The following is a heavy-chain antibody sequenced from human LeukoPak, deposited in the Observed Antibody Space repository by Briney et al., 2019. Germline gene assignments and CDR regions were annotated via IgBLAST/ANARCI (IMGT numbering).Heavy chain of an antibody. CDR2: ISSSGTTI. CDR1: GFTFSNYE. V-gene: IGHV3-48*03. CDR3: ARTGGYCSGGSCYSGRDY. J-gene: IGHJ4*02. Sequence: GGSLRLSCAASGFTFSNYEMSWVRQAPGKGLEWVSYISSSGTTIYYADSVRGRFTISRDNAKNSLYPQMNSLRAEDTAVYYCARTGGYCSGGSCYSGRDYWGQGTLVTVSS. D-gene: IGHD2-15*01.